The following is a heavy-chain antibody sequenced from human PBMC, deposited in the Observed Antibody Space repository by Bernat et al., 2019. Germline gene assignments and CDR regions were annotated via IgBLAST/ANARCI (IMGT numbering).Heavy chain of an antibody. Sequence: EVQLLESGGGLVRPGGSLRLSCAASGFTFTSYAMSWVRRAPGKGLEGVSAISGSGDRTYYDHSVKGRFTISRDNSKNTLYLQMNSLRAEDTAVYFCAKDRELVDHWGQGTLVTVSS. CDR2: ISGSGDRT. D-gene: IGHD1-26*01. CDR3: AKDRELVDH. V-gene: IGHV3-23*01. CDR1: GFTFTSYA. J-gene: IGHJ4*02.